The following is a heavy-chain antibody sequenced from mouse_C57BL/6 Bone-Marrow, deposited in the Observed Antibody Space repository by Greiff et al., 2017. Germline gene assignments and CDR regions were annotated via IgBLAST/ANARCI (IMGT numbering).Heavy chain of an antibody. V-gene: IGHV1-4*01. CDR1: GYTFTSYT. CDR2: INPSSGYT. D-gene: IGHD1-1*01. Sequence: QVQLQQSGAELARPGASVKMSCKASGYTFTSYTMHWVKQRPGQGLEWIGYINPSSGYTKYHPKFKDKATLTADKSARTAYMQLRSLTSEDSAVYYCARSYYCGSSPDYFDYWGQGTTRTVSS. J-gene: IGHJ2*01. CDR3: ARSYYCGSSPDYFDY.